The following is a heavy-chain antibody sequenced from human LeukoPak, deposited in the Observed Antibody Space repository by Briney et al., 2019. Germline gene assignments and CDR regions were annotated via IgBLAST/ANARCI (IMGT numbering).Heavy chain of an antibody. CDR2: ISYDGSNK. D-gene: IGHD2-2*01. Sequence: GRSLRLSCAASGFTFSSYAMHWVRQAPGKGLEWVAVISYDGSNKYYADSVKGRFTISRDNSKNTLYLQMNSLRAEDTAVYYCAGLPAYCSSTSCYYDYWGQGTLVTVSS. J-gene: IGHJ4*02. CDR3: AGLPAYCSSTSCYYDY. CDR1: GFTFSSYA. V-gene: IGHV3-30-3*01.